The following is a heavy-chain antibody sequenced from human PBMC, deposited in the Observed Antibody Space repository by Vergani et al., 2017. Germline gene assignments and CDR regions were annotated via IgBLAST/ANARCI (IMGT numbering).Heavy chain of an antibody. D-gene: IGHD5-18*01. CDR1: GFTFSSYG. J-gene: IGHJ4*02. Sequence: QVQLVESGGGVVQPGNSLRLSCAASGFTFSSYGMHWVRQAPGKGLEWVAVISYDGSNKYYADSVKGRFTISRDNSKNTLYLQMNRLRAEDTAVYYCARNVDTAMGFDYWGQGTLVTVSS. CDR2: ISYDGSNK. CDR3: ARNVDTAMGFDY. V-gene: IGHV3-30*03.